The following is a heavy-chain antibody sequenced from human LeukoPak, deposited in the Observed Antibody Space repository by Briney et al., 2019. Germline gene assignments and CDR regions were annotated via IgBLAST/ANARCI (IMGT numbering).Heavy chain of an antibody. CDR3: ASRSSIWSGYQDTLYYFDS. Sequence: TGGSLRLSCVASGFSFSSFGMHWVRQAPGKGLEWVAVISYDGSNKFYADSVKGRFTISRDNSKNTLYLQMNSLRAEDTAVYYCASRSSIWSGYQDTLYYFDSWGQGTLVTVSS. J-gene: IGHJ4*02. CDR1: GFSFSSFG. D-gene: IGHD3-3*01. V-gene: IGHV3-30*03. CDR2: ISYDGSNK.